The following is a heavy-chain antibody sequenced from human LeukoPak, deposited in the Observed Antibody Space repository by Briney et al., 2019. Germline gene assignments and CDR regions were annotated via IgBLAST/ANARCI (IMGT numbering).Heavy chain of an antibody. CDR1: GFTFSSYA. J-gene: IGHJ4*02. CDR3: ARDPETDYSSSWYIDY. D-gene: IGHD6-13*01. Sequence: GGSLRLSCAASGFTFSSYAMSWVRQAPGKGLEWVAVIWYDGSNKYYADSVKGRFTISRDNSKNTLYLQMNSLRAEDTAVYYCARDPETDYSSSWYIDYWGQGTLVTVSS. CDR2: IWYDGSNK. V-gene: IGHV3-33*08.